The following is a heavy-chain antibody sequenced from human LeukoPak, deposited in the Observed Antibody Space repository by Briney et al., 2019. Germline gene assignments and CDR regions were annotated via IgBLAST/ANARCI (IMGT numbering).Heavy chain of an antibody. CDR1: GGSLSGYY. J-gene: IGHJ4*02. V-gene: IGHV4-34*01. D-gene: IGHD3-9*01. Sequence: PSETLSLTCAVYGGSLSGYYWSWIRQPPGKGLEWIGEINHSGSTNYNPSLKSRVTISVDTSKNQFSLKLSSVTAADTAVYYCARGGNDILTGYYFDYWGQGTLVSVSS. CDR2: INHSGST. CDR3: ARGGNDILTGYYFDY.